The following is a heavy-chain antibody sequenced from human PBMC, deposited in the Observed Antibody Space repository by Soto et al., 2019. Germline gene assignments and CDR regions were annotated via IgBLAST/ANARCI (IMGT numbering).Heavy chain of an antibody. CDR2: ISAYNGNT. V-gene: IGHV1-18*01. D-gene: IGHD4-17*01. CDR1: GYTFTSYG. Sequence: ASVKVSCKASGYTFTSYGISWVRQAPGQGLEWMGWISAYNGNTNYAQKLQGRVTMTTDTSTSTAYMELRSLRSDDTAVYYCARDTQAVTTDLYYYYYGMDVWGQGTTVTVSS. J-gene: IGHJ6*02. CDR3: ARDTQAVTTDLYYYYYGMDV.